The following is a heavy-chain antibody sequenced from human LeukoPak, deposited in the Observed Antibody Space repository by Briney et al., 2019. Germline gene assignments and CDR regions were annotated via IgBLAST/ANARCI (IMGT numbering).Heavy chain of an antibody. J-gene: IGHJ6*03. V-gene: IGHV3-30-3*01. Sequence: GGSLRLSCAASGFTFSSYAMHWARQAPGKGLEWVAVISHDGSNKYYADSVKGRFTISRDNSKNTLYLQMNSLRAEDTAVYYCARGTDCRSTSCYPYYYYMDVWGKGTTVTVSS. CDR3: ARGTDCRSTSCYPYYYYMDV. D-gene: IGHD2-2*01. CDR1: GFTFSSYA. CDR2: ISHDGSNK.